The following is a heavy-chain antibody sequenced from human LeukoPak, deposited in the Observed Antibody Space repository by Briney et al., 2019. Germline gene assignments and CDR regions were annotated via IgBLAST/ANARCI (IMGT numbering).Heavy chain of an antibody. J-gene: IGHJ3*02. CDR3: ARALSLGSSGRWYGAFDI. V-gene: IGHV3-21*01. CDR1: GFTFSSYT. D-gene: IGHD6-13*01. Sequence: GGSLRLSCAASGFTFSSYTMNWVRQAPGKGLEWVSSISSSSSYIYYADSVKGRFTISRDNAKNSLYLQMNSLRAEDTAVYYCARALSLGSSGRWYGAFDIWGQGTMVTVSS. CDR2: ISSSSSYI.